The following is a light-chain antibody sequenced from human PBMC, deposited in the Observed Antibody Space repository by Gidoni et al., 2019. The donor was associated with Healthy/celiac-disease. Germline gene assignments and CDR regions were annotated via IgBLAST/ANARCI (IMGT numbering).Light chain of an antibody. V-gene: IGKV1-9*01. Sequence: DIQLTQSPSFLSASVGDRVTITCRASQGISSYLAWYQQKPGKAPKLLIYAASTLQSGVPSRFSGSGSGTEFTLTISSLQPEDFATYYCQQLNSYPTFGGGNKVEIK. J-gene: IGKJ4*01. CDR3: QQLNSYPT. CDR2: AAS. CDR1: QGISSY.